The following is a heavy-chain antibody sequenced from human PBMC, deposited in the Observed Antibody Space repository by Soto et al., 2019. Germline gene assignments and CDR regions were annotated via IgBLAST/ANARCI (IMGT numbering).Heavy chain of an antibody. Sequence: LRLSCAASGFTFSSYGMHWVRQAPGKGLEWVAVIWYDGSNKYYADSVKGRFTISRDNSKNTLYLQMNSLRAEDTAVYYCAALVGATPHPDYWGQGTLVTVSS. CDR3: AALVGATPHPDY. CDR2: IWYDGSNK. J-gene: IGHJ4*02. V-gene: IGHV3-33*01. CDR1: GFTFSSYG. D-gene: IGHD1-26*01.